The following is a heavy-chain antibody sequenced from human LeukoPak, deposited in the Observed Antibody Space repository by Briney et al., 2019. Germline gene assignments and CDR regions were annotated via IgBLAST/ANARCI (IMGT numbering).Heavy chain of an antibody. CDR3: ARIPYYCSSTSCYGHFDM. J-gene: IGHJ3*02. CDR1: GFTFSGSA. CDR2: IRSKANSYAT. D-gene: IGHD2-2*01. V-gene: IGHV3-73*01. Sequence: GGSLRLSCAASGFTFSGSAMHWVRQASGKGLEWVGRIRSKANSYATAYAASVKGRFTISRDNAKNTLYLQMNSLRAEDTAVYYCARIPYYCSSTSCYGHFDMWGQGTMVTVSS.